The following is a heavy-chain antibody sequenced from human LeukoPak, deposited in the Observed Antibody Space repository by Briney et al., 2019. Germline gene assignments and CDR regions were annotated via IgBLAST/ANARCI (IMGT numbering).Heavy chain of an antibody. J-gene: IGHJ4*02. Sequence: GGSLRLSCAASGFAFSSYAMSWVRQAPGKGLEWVSAISGSGGSTYYADSVKGRFTISRDNSKNTLYLQMNSLRAEDRAVYYCAKLGHSSGYCYSDYWGQGTLVTVSS. V-gene: IGHV3-23*01. D-gene: IGHD3-22*01. CDR1: GFAFSSYA. CDR3: AKLGHSSGYCYSDY. CDR2: ISGSGGST.